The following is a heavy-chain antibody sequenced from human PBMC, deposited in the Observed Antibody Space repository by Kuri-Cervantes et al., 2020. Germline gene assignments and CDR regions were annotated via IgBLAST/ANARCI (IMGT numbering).Heavy chain of an antibody. CDR3: ARDTYSSGWYWRFDP. CDR1: GYTFSSYA. J-gene: IGHJ5*02. CDR2: INTNTGNP. Sequence: ASVKVSCKASGYTFSSYAMNWVRQAPGQGPEWMGWINTNTGNPTYAPGFTGRFVFSLDTSVSTAYLQISSLKAEDTAVYYCARDTYSSGWYWRFDPWGQGTLVTVSS. V-gene: IGHV7-4-1*02. D-gene: IGHD6-19*01.